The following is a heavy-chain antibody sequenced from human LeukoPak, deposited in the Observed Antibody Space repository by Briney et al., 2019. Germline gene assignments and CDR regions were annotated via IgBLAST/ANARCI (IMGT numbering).Heavy chain of an antibody. CDR1: GYTFTMYY. J-gene: IGHJ6*03. CDR3: AREQRVGLSGSVRWVFATYYTYYYMDV. CDR2: INPSDGAT. D-gene: IGHD1-26*01. Sequence: GASVRASCKTSGYTFTMYYIHWVRQAPGQGLEWMGMINPSDGATTYAQRFQGRVTMTRDMSTTTVYMDLRSLRSEDTAVYFCAREQRVGLSGSVRWVFATYYTYYYMDVWGRGTTVTVS. V-gene: IGHV1-46*01.